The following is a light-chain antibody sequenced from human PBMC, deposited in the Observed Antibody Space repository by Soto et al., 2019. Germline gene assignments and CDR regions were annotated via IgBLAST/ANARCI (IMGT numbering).Light chain of an antibody. J-gene: IGLJ1*01. CDR1: SSNIGAGYD. CDR3: ESYDSSMSGSGV. Sequence: QCVLTQPPSVSGAPWQRVTIPCTRGSSNIGAGYDVHWYQQLPGTAPKLLIYHNSNRPSGVPDRFSGSKSGTSASLAITGLQAEDEADYYCESYDSSMSGSGVFGTGTKVNV. V-gene: IGLV1-40*01. CDR2: HNS.